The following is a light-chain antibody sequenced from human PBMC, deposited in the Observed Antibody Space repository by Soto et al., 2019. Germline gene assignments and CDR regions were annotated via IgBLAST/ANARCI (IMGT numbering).Light chain of an antibody. Sequence: EIVLTQSPATLPLSPGERATLSCRASQSVSRYLAWYQQKPGQAPRLLIYDASNRATGIPARFSGSGSGTDFTLTISSLEPEDFGVYYCQQRRNWPRTFGQGTKVDIK. CDR1: QSVSRY. J-gene: IGKJ1*01. CDR3: QQRRNWPRT. CDR2: DAS. V-gene: IGKV3-11*01.